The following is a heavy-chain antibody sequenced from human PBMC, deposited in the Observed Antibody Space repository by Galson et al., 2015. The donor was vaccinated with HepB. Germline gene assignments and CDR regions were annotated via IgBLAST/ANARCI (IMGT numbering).Heavy chain of an antibody. CDR2: ISGSGGST. Sequence: SLRLSCAASGFTFSSYAMSWVRQAPGKGLEWVSAISGSGGSTYYADSVKGRFTISRDNSKNTLYLQMNSLRAEDTAVYYCAKGRKVVVVSSPRVGGQGTLVTVSS. V-gene: IGHV3-23*01. J-gene: IGHJ4*02. D-gene: IGHD3-22*01. CDR3: AKGRKVVVVSSPRV. CDR1: GFTFSSYA.